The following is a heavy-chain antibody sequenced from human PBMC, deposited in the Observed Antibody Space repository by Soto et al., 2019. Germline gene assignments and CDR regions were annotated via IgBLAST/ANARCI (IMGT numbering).Heavy chain of an antibody. Sequence: QVQLQESGPGLVKPSQTLSLTCTVSGASISGGDYYWTWIRQPPGKGLEWIGSIYYTGNTYSNPPIQSPLSRSVDPSNNQVALRLTSVTAPDTAIYYCARATYDSSTYYLDYWGQGPLVTVSS. CDR3: ARATYDSSTYYLDY. CDR1: GASISGGDYY. V-gene: IGHV4-30-4*01. D-gene: IGHD3-22*01. J-gene: IGHJ4*02. CDR2: IYYTGNT.